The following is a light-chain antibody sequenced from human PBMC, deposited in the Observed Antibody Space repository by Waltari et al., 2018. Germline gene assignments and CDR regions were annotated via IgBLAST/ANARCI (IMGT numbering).Light chain of an antibody. V-gene: IGLV3-21*01. CDR3: QVWDSSTDHWV. J-gene: IGLJ3*02. CDR1: NIGTNS. CDR2: YDS. Sequence: SYVLTQPLSVSVAPGQTARITCGGNNIGTNSVHWFQQKPGQAPGLVIYYDSARAAGIPERISGSKSGNTATLTISRVEAGDEADFYCQVWDSSTDHWVFGGGTKLTVL.